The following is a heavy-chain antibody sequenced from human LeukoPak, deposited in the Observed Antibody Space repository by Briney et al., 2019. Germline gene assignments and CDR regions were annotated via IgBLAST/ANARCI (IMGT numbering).Heavy chain of an antibody. CDR3: ARADGYNSPFH. D-gene: IGHD5-24*01. CDR1: GFTFSSYS. Sequence: PGGSLRLSCAASGFTFSSYSMNWVRQAPGKGLGWVSYISSSSSTIYYADSVKGRFTISRDNAKNSLYLQMNSLRAEDTAVYYCARADGYNSPFHWGQGTLVTVSS. J-gene: IGHJ4*02. V-gene: IGHV3-48*04. CDR2: ISSSSSTI.